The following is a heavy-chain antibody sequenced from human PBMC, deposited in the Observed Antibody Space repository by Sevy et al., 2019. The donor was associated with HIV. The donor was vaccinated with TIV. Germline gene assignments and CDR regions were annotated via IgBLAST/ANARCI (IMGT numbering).Heavy chain of an antibody. CDR2: IYYSGST. J-gene: IGHJ6*02. Sequence: SETLSLTCTVSGGSISSGDYYWSWIRQPPGKGLEWIGYIYYSGSTYYNPSLKSRVTISVDTSKNQFSLKLSSVTAADTVVYYCARDRYNWNYYYYGMDVWGQGTTVTVSS. D-gene: IGHD1-20*01. CDR1: GGSISSGDYY. V-gene: IGHV4-30-4*01. CDR3: ARDRYNWNYYYYGMDV.